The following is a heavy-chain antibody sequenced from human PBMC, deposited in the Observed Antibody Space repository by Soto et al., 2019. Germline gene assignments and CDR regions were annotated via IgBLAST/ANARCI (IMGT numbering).Heavy chain of an antibody. CDR2: IYVSWNT. V-gene: IGHV4-30-2*01. CDR1: GGSISSGGYS. Sequence: PSETLSLTCAVSGGSISSGGYSWSWIRQPTGKGLEWIGYIYVSWNTYYNPSLKSRVTISVDRSKNQFSLKLTSVTAADTAVYYCARRRGVVAPGANDWFDPWGQGTLVTVSS. J-gene: IGHJ5*02. CDR3: ARRRGVVAPGANDWFDP. D-gene: IGHD2-2*01.